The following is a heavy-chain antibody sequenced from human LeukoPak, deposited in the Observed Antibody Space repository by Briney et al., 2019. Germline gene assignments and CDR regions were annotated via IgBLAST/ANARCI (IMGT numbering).Heavy chain of an antibody. Sequence: GGSLRLSCAASGFTFSSYGMHWVRQAPGKGLEWVAAISYGGNNKYYGDSVKGRITISRDNSKNTLYLQMNSLGAEDTAVYYCAKDRTYYCDGSGASWGQGTLVTVSS. CDR3: AKDRTYYCDGSGAS. CDR1: GFTFSSYG. J-gene: IGHJ5*02. V-gene: IGHV3-30*18. CDR2: ISYGGNNK. D-gene: IGHD3-22*01.